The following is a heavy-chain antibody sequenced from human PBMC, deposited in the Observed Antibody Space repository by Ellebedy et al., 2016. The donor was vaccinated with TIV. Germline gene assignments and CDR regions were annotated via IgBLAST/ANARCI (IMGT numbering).Heavy chain of an antibody. J-gene: IGHJ4*02. Sequence: GESLKISCAASGFTFSAYAMHWVRQAPGKGLDWLAILSYDGGSKYYADSVKGRFTISRDNSQNTLYLLMNSLRGDDTAIYYCARALNHVDTVSTAPLDCWGQGTLVTVSS. CDR3: ARALNHVDTVSTAPLDC. CDR1: GFTFSAYA. CDR2: LSYDGGSK. V-gene: IGHV3-30-3*01. D-gene: IGHD5/OR15-5a*01.